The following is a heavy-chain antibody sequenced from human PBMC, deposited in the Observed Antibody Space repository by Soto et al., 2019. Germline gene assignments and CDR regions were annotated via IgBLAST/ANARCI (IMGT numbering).Heavy chain of an antibody. D-gene: IGHD1-20*01. CDR3: ATSKKGYNWNYFDH. CDR2: VFYTGFT. J-gene: IGHJ4*02. V-gene: IGHV4-39*01. Sequence: SETLSLTCAVSGASISGSYYYWAWLRQSPGKGPEWIGSVFYTGFTSYNPSLESRVSVSVDTSKSQFSLKLSAVTAADTAVYYCATSKKGYNWNYFDHWGQGAPVTVSS. CDR1: GASISGSYYY.